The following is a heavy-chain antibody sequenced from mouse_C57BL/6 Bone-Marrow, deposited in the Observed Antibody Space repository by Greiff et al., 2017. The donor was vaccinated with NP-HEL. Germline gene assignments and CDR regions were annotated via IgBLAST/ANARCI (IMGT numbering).Heavy chain of an antibody. J-gene: IGHJ3*01. D-gene: IGHD2-3*01. CDR2: IDPSDSYT. CDR1: GYTFTSYW. V-gene: IGHV1-69*01. CDR3: ARDGYYEFAY. Sequence: QVQLQQPGAELVMPGASVKLSCKASGYTFTSYWMHWVKQRPGQGLEWIGEIDPSDSYTNYNQKFKGKSTLTVDKSSSTAYMQLSILTSEDAAVYYCARDGYYEFAYWGQGTLVTVSA.